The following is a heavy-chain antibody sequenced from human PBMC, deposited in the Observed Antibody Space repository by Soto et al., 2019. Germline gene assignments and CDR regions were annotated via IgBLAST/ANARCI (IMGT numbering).Heavy chain of an antibody. D-gene: IGHD2-2*01. CDR3: ARDIVVVPAANLTFFDY. J-gene: IGHJ4*02. Sequence: GASVKVSCKASGYTFTSYGISWVRQAPGQGLEWMGWISAYNGNTNYAQKLQGRVTMTTDTSTSTAYMELRSLRSDDTAVYYCARDIVVVPAANLTFFDYWGQGTLVTVSS. CDR1: GYTFTSYG. V-gene: IGHV1-18*01. CDR2: ISAYNGNT.